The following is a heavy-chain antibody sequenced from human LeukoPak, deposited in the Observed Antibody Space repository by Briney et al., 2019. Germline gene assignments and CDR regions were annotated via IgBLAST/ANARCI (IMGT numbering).Heavy chain of an antibody. CDR2: FDPGDGET. CDR3: ATDPMGELPDAFDI. CDR1: GYTLTELS. V-gene: IGHV1-24*01. D-gene: IGHD3-16*01. J-gene: IGHJ3*02. Sequence: GASVKVSCKVSGYTLTELSMHWVRQAPGKGLEWMGGFDPGDGETIYAQKFQGRVTMTEDTSTDTAYMELSSLRSEDTAVYYCATDPMGELPDAFDIWGQGTMVTVSS.